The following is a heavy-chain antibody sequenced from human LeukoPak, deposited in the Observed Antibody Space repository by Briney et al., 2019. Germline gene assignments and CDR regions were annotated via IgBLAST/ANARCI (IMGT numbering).Heavy chain of an antibody. CDR2: ISGSGGST. J-gene: IGHJ4*02. V-gene: IGHV3-23*01. CDR3: AKFTDVDYYDSSGCYYFDY. CDR1: GFTFSSYA. D-gene: IGHD3-22*01. Sequence: PGGSLRLSCAASGFTFSSYAMSWVRQAPGKGLEWVSAISGSGGSTYYADSVKGRFTISRDNSKNTLYLQMNSLRAEDTAVYYCAKFTDVDYYDSSGCYYFDYWGQGTLSPSPQ.